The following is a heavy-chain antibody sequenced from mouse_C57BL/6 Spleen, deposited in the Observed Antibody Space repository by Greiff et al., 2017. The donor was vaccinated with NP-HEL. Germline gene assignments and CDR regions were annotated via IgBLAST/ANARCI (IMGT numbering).Heavy chain of an antibody. Sequence: QVQLQQSGAELVRPGSSVKLSCKASGYTFTSYWMHWVKQRPIQGLEWIGNIDPSDSETHYNQKFKDKATLTVDKSSSTAYMQLSSLTSEDSAVYYCARSDGYGKRVDYWGQGTTLTVSS. D-gene: IGHD2-2*01. CDR3: ARSDGYGKRVDY. V-gene: IGHV1-52*01. J-gene: IGHJ2*01. CDR1: GYTFTSYW. CDR2: IDPSDSET.